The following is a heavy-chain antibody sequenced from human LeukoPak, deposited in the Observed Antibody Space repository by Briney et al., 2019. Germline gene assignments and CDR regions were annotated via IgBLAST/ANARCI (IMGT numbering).Heavy chain of an antibody. Sequence: NPSETLSLTCTVSGGSMSSYYWSWIRQPPGKELGWIGYIYYSGSTNYNPSLKSRVTISVDTSKNQFSLKLSSVTAADTAVYYCARVNYYDSSGYYYPEYWGQGTLVTVSS. V-gene: IGHV4-59*01. D-gene: IGHD3-22*01. J-gene: IGHJ4*02. CDR2: IYYSGST. CDR1: GGSMSSYY. CDR3: ARVNYYDSSGYYYPEY.